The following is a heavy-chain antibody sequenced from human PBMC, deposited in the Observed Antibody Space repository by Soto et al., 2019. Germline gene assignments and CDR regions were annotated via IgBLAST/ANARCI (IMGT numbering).Heavy chain of an antibody. CDR2: IHYSGST. J-gene: IGHJ5*02. CDR1: GDSVSSGTYY. V-gene: IGHV4-61*01. CDR3: ARSSFYYDTSGYAVAWFDP. Sequence: SETLSLTCTVAGDSVSSGTYYWSWIRQPPGKGLEWIGNIHYSGSTNYNPSLKSRVTTSVDTSKNQFSLKLTFVTAADTAMFYCARSSFYYDTSGYAVAWFDPWGQGTPVTVSS. D-gene: IGHD3-22*01.